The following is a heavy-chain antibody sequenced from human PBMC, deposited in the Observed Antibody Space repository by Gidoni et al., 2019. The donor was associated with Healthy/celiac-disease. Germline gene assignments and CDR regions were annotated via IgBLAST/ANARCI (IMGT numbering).Heavy chain of an antibody. CDR1: GSTFTSYY. Sequence: QVQLVQSGAEVKKPGASVKVSGKASGSTFTSYYMHWVRQAPGQGLEWMGIINPSGGSTSYAQKFQGRVTMTRDTSTSTVYMELSSLRSEDTAVYYCARDLIAAAGLFDYWGQGTLVTVSS. CDR2: INPSGGST. V-gene: IGHV1-46*01. CDR3: ARDLIAAAGLFDY. J-gene: IGHJ4*02. D-gene: IGHD6-13*01.